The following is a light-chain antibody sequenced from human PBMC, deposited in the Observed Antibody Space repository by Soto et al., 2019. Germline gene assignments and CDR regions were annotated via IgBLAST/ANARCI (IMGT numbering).Light chain of an antibody. V-gene: IGKV1-5*03. CDR2: KAS. Sequence: DIQMTQSPSTLSASVGDRVTITCRASQSISSWLAWYQQKPGKAPKLLIYKASSLESGVPSRFSGSGSGTDFTLTISSLQPDDFATYYCQHYNSYGTFGQGTKVDIK. CDR1: QSISSW. J-gene: IGKJ1*01. CDR3: QHYNSYGT.